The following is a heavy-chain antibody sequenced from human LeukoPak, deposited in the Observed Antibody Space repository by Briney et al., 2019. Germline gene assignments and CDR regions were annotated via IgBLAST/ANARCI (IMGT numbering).Heavy chain of an antibody. D-gene: IGHD6-13*01. Sequence: GGSLRLSCAASGFTFSSYWMTWVRQAPGKGLEWVANIKQDGSEKYYVDSVKGRFTISRDNAKNSLYLQMNSLRAEDTAVYYCARPYSSDWYGWFDPWGQGTLVTVSS. CDR3: ARPYSSDWYGWFDP. CDR2: IKQDGSEK. V-gene: IGHV3-7*04. CDR1: GFTFSSYW. J-gene: IGHJ5*02.